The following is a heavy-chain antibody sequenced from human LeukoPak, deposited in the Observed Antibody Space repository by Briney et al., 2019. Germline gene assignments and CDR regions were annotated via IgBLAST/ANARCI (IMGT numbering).Heavy chain of an antibody. Sequence: KASETLSLTCAVYGGFFSGYYWSWIRQPPGKGLEWIGEINHSGSTNYNPSLKSRVTISVDTSKNQFSLKLSSVTAADTAVYYCARESLRGSGYYLSFDYWGQGTLVTVSS. D-gene: IGHD3-3*01. CDR1: GGFFSGYY. CDR2: INHSGST. CDR3: ARESLRGSGYYLSFDY. J-gene: IGHJ4*02. V-gene: IGHV4-34*01.